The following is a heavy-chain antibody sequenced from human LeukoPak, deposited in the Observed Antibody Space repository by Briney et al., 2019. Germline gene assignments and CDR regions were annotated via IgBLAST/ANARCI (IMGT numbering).Heavy chain of an antibody. CDR2: IYSGGST. CDR3: NYDFWSGNDY. V-gene: IGHV3-53*01. J-gene: IGHJ4*02. D-gene: IGHD3-3*01. Sequence: PGGSLRLCCAASGFTVSSNYMSWVRQAPGKGLEWVSVIYSGGSTYYADSVKGRFTISRDNSKNTLYLQMNSLRAEDTAVYYCNYDFWSGNDYWGQGTLVTVSS. CDR1: GFTVSSNY.